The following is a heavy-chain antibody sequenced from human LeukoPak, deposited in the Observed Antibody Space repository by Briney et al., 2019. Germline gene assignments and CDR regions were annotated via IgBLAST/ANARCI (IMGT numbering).Heavy chain of an antibody. D-gene: IGHD6-19*01. V-gene: IGHV1-2*02. J-gene: IGHJ4*02. CDR3: ARDRVGSGWPRPFYFEF. Sequence: ASVSVSYTPSVYTFTLYYIHWVGQAPGQRGEGLGWISPNTGATMFAHKFQERGSITRDTSIDTAYLELTSLTADDTALYYCARDRVGSGWPRPFYFEFWGQGTLVTVSS. CDR2: ISPNTGAT. CDR1: VYTFTLYY.